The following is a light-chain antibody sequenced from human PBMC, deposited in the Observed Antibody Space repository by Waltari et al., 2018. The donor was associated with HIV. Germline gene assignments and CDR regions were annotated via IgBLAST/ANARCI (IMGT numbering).Light chain of an antibody. Sequence: SYELTQPPSVSVSPGQTASIPCSGDKLGDTYASWYQQKPGQSPVLVIYQNYKRPSGIPERLSGSNSGDTATLTISGTQAVDEADYYCQAWDSSSAVVFGGGTKLTVL. V-gene: IGLV3-1*01. CDR1: KLGDTY. J-gene: IGLJ2*01. CDR3: QAWDSSSAVV. CDR2: QNY.